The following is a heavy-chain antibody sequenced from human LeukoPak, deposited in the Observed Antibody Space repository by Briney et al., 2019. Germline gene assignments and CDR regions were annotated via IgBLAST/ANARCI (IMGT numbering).Heavy chain of an antibody. J-gene: IGHJ4*02. V-gene: IGHV3-30-3*01. CDR1: GFTFSSYA. CDR2: ISYDGSNK. D-gene: IGHD1-1*01. Sequence: GRSLRLSCAASGFTFSSYAMHWVRQAPGKGLEWVAVISYDGSNKYYADSVKGRFTISRDNSKNTLYLQMNSLRAEDTAVYYCARDHNWAFDFWGRGSLVTVSS. CDR3: ARDHNWAFDF.